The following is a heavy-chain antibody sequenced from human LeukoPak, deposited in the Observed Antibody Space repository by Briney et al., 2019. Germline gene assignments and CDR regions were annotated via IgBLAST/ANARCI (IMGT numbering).Heavy chain of an antibody. D-gene: IGHD6-6*01. CDR2: IYYSGST. J-gene: IGHJ1*01. CDR1: GGSISSYY. CDR3: ARTSIAARPRYFQH. Sequence: SETLSLTCTVSGGSISSYYWSWIRQPPGKGLGWIGYIYYSGSTNYNPSLKSRATISVDTSKNQFSLKLSSVTAADTAVYYCARTSIAARPRYFQHWGQGTLVTVSS. V-gene: IGHV4-59*12.